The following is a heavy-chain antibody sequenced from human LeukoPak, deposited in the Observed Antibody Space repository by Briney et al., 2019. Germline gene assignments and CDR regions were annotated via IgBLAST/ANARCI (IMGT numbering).Heavy chain of an antibody. V-gene: IGHV4-4*07. D-gene: IGHD1-26*01. J-gene: IGHJ4*02. CDR1: GGSISSYY. CDR2: IYTSGST. CDR3: ARDKYGSGSYFDY. Sequence: SETLSLTCTVSGGSISSYYWSWIRQLAGKGLEWTGRIYTSGSTNYNPSLKSRVTMSVDTSKNQFSLKLSSVTAADTAVYYCARDKYGSGSYFDYWGQGTLVTVSS.